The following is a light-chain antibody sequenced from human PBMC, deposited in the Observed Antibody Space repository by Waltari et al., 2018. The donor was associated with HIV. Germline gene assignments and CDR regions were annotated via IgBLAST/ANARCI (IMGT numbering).Light chain of an antibody. CDR3: QQYYSTPPYT. J-gene: IGKJ2*01. CDR1: QSVLYSSNNKNY. V-gene: IGKV4-1*01. Sequence: DIVMTQSPDSLAVSLGERATINCTFSQSVLYSSNNKNYLAWYQQKPGQPPKLLIYWASTRESGVPDRFSGSGSGTDFTLTISSLQAEDVAVYYCQQYYSTPPYTFGQGTKLEIK. CDR2: WAS.